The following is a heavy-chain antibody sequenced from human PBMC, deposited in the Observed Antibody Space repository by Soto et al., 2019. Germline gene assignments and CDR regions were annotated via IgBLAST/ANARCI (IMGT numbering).Heavy chain of an antibody. J-gene: IGHJ4*02. V-gene: IGHV4-31*03. D-gene: IGHD3-3*01. CDR1: GGSISSGGYY. Sequence: SETLSLTCTVSGGSISSGGYYWSWIRQHPGKGLEWIGYIYYSGSTYYNPSLKSRVTISVDTSKNQFSLKLSSVTAADTAVYYCARTFGVVTPFDYWGQGTLVTVSS. CDR3: ARTFGVVTPFDY. CDR2: IYYSGST.